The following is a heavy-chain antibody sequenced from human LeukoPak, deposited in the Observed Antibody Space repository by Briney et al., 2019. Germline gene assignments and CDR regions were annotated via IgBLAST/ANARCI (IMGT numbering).Heavy chain of an antibody. J-gene: IGHJ5*02. V-gene: IGHV4-30-4*01. CDR1: GGSISSGDYY. CDR3: ARDRGYCSSTSCTKWFDP. Sequence: PSQTLSLTCTVSGGSISSGDYYWSWIRQPPGKGLEWIGYIYYSGSTYYNPSLKSRVTISVDTSKNQFSLKLSSVTAADTAVYYCARDRGYCSSTSCTKWFDPWGQGTLVTVSS. CDR2: IYYSGST. D-gene: IGHD2-2*01.